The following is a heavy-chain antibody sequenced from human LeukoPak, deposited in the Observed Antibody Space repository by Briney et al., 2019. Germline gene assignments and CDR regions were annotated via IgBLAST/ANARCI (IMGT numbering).Heavy chain of an antibody. J-gene: IGHJ3*02. CDR3: ARAGRWEGRPHAFDI. D-gene: IGHD1-26*01. CDR1: GGSISNYY. V-gene: IGHV4-59*01. CDR2: IYYSGIT. Sequence: SETLSLTCTVSGGSISNYYWNFLRQPPGKGLEWSGYIYYSGITNYNPSLKRRVTISVDTSKKQFSLKLSSVTAADRAVYYCARAGRWEGRPHAFDIWGQGTMVAVSS.